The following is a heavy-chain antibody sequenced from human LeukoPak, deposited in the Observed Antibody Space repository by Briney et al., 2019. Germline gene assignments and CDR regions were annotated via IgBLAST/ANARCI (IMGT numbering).Heavy chain of an antibody. J-gene: IGHJ5*02. CDR2: IHYTGST. CDR3: ARGGYYGSGNDFRFDP. D-gene: IGHD3-10*01. Sequence: PSETLSLTCTVSGGSISRYYWSWIRQSPGKGLEGIGYIHYTGSTNYNPSLKSRVTISVETSKNQFSLKLKSVTAADTAVYYCARGGYYGSGNDFRFDPWGQGTLVTVSS. V-gene: IGHV4-59*01. CDR1: GGSISRYY.